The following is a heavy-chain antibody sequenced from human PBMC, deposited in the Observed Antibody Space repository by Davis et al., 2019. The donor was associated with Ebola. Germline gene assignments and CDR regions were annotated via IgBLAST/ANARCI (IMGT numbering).Heavy chain of an antibody. J-gene: IGHJ4*02. Sequence: GGSLRLSCAASGFTFSSYWMHRVRQAPGKGLEWLGHTRNKANSYITDYAASVKGRFTISRDDSKNSLYLQMNGLTTEDTAVYYCARVVVSTHGLLDHWGQGTLVTVSS. CDR3: ARVVVSTHGLLDH. CDR2: TRNKANSYIT. V-gene: IGHV3-72*01. CDR1: GFTFSSYW. D-gene: IGHD2-21*01.